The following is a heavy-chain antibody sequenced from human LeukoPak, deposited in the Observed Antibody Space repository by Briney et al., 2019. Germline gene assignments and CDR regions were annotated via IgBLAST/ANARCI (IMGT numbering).Heavy chain of an antibody. CDR2: IYHSGST. D-gene: IGHD4-11*01. CDR3: ARLQLFYSNYVDY. V-gene: IGHV4-38-2*01. CDR1: GYSISSGYY. J-gene: IGHJ4*02. Sequence: PSETLSLTCAVSGYSISSGYYCGWIRQPPGKGLEWIGSIYHSGSTYYNPSLKSRVTISVDTSKNQFSLKLSSVTAADTAVYYCARLQLFYSNYVDYWGQGTLVTVSS.